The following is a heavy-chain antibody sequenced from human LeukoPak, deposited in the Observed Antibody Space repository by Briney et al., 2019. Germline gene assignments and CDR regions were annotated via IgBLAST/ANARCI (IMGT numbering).Heavy chain of an antibody. CDR2: ISGSGGST. Sequence: GGSLRLSCAASGFTFSSYAMSWVRQAPGKGLEWVSAISGSGGSTYYADSVKGRFTISRDNSKNTLYLQMNSLRAEDTAVYYCAKAELEDYYYYYYMDVWGKGTTVTVPS. J-gene: IGHJ6*03. D-gene: IGHD1-1*01. CDR3: AKAELEDYYYYYYMDV. V-gene: IGHV3-23*01. CDR1: GFTFSSYA.